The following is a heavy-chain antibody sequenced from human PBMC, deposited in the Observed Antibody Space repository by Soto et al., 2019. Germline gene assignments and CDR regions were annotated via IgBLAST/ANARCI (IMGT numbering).Heavy chain of an antibody. V-gene: IGHV4-61*08. CDR2: IYYSGST. CDR3: ARRHGPFDF. Sequence: SETLSLTCTVSGCSISSGDYYWSWIRQPPGKGLERIGYIYYSGSTSYNPSLKSRVTISVDTSKNQFSLKLSSVTAADTAVYYCARRHGPFDFWGQGTLVTVSS. CDR1: GCSISSGDYY. J-gene: IGHJ4*02.